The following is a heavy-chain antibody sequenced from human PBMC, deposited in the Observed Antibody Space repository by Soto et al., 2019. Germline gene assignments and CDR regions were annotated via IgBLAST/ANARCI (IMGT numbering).Heavy chain of an antibody. Sequence: QVQLVQSGAEVKEPGASVKVSCKASGYTFTSYGISWVRQAPGQGPEWMGWISAYNGNTNYAQRLQGRVTMTTDTCTNTAYMELRSLTSDDTAVYYCARRTSVVAYYYYLDVWVKGTTVTVSS. CDR3: ARRTSVVAYYYYLDV. V-gene: IGHV1-18*04. CDR1: GYTFTSYG. CDR2: ISAYNGNT. D-gene: IGHD2-15*01. J-gene: IGHJ6*03.